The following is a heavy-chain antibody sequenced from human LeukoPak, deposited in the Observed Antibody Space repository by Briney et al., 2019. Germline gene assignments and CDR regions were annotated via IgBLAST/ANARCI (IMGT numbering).Heavy chain of an antibody. CDR3: AKDKFSSSWRGYFDY. D-gene: IGHD6-13*01. V-gene: IGHV3-9*01. CDR1: GFTFDDYA. J-gene: IGHJ4*02. CDR2: ISWNSGSI. Sequence: GGSLRLSCAASGFTFDDYAMHWVRQAPGKGLEWVSGISWNSGSIGYADSVKGRFTVSRDNAKNSLYLQMNSLRAEDTALYYCAKDKFSSSWRGYFDYWGQGTLVTVSP.